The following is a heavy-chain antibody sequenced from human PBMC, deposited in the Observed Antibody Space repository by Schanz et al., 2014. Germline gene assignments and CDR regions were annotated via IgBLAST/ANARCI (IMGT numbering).Heavy chain of an antibody. CDR1: GYSLNELS. J-gene: IGHJ6*02. D-gene: IGHD2-2*01. V-gene: IGHV1-24*01. CDR3: ATETSRTWFYNGVDV. CDR2: FHHEDSDT. Sequence: QVQLVQSGAEVKKPGASVKVSCKVSGYSLNELSMHWVRQAPGRGLEWRGGFHHEDSDTVYAQKFQGRVIMTENTSTDTAYVEQSRLTTEDTSVYYCATETSRTWFYNGVDVWGQGTTVIVSS.